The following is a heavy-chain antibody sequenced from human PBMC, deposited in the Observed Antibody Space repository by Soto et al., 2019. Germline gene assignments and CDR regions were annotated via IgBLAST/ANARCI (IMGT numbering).Heavy chain of an antibody. J-gene: IGHJ6*02. CDR3: ARGLYGCSSTSCPPKNYYYYYGMDV. CDR2: IYHSGST. CDR1: GGSISSGGYS. D-gene: IGHD2-2*01. Sequence: PSETLSLTCAVSGGSISSGGYSWSWIRQPPGKGLEWIGYIYHSGSTYYNPSLKSRVTISVDRSKNQFSLKLSSVTAADTAVYYCARGLYGCSSTSCPPKNYYYYYGMDVWGQGTTVTVSS. V-gene: IGHV4-30-2*01.